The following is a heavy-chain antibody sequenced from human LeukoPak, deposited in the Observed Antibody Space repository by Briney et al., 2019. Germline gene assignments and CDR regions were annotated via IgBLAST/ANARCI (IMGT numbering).Heavy chain of an antibody. CDR3: AGGGEVCSSTSCYRGHEY. CDR2: INPNSGGT. Sequence: GASVKVSCKASGYTFTGYYMHWVRQAPGQGLEWMGWINPNSGGTEFAQKFQGRVTMTRDTSISTAYMELSRLRPNDTAVYYCAGGGEVCSSTSCYRGHEYWGQGTLVTVSS. D-gene: IGHD2-2*01. J-gene: IGHJ4*02. V-gene: IGHV1-2*02. CDR1: GYTFTGYY.